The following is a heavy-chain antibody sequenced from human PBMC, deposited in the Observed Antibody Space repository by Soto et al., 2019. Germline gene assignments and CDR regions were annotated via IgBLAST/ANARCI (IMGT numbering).Heavy chain of an antibody. Sequence: QLHLQESGPGLVKSSETLSLTCNVSGGSIDSRDFYWVWVRQAPGEGLEWIVSSYYVRNTYYNPFLRSRGSVSVDTSKNQFSLRRSSVTAADTAVYYCVRHGHWAPFDDWGQGTLVTVSS. CDR2: SYYVRNT. D-gene: IGHD3-16*01. J-gene: IGHJ4*02. CDR3: VRHGHWAPFDD. CDR1: GGSIDSRDFY. V-gene: IGHV4-39*01.